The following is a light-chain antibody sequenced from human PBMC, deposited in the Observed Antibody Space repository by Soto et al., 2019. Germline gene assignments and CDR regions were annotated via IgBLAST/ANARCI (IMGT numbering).Light chain of an antibody. J-gene: IGKJ4*01. CDR3: QQFNNWPRVT. CDR1: QSVSSN. CDR2: DVS. Sequence: EIVMTQSPATLSVSPGERATLSCWASQSVSSNLAWYQQKPGQAPRLLIYDVSTRATGIPTRFSGSGSGTEFTLTISSLQSEDFAVYYCQQFNNWPRVTFGAGTKVDIX. V-gene: IGKV3D-15*01.